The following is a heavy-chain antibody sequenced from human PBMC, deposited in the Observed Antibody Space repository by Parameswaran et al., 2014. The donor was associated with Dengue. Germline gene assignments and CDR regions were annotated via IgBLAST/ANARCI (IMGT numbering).Heavy chain of an antibody. V-gene: IGHV3-11*01. CDR2: ISSSGSTI. D-gene: IGHD1-1*01. J-gene: IGHJ4*02. CDR3: ARDDDGAYYFDY. Sequence: WIRQPPGRGLEWVSYISSSGSTIYYADSVKGRFTISRDNAKNSLYPQMNSLRAEDTAVYYCARDDDGAYYFDYWGQGTPGHRLL.